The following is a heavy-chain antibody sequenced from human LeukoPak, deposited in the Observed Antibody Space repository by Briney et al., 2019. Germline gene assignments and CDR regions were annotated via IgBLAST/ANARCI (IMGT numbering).Heavy chain of an antibody. J-gene: IGHJ4*02. CDR2: INHNGST. CDR1: GGSFSGYY. Sequence: SETLSLTCSVYGGSFSGYYWSWIRQPPGRGREWMGEINHNGSTNYNPSLKSRVTISVDTSKSQFSLPLSSVTAADTAVYYCARGQYYGSVGYWGQGTLVTVSS. V-gene: IGHV4-34*01. D-gene: IGHD3-10*01. CDR3: ARGQYYGSVGY.